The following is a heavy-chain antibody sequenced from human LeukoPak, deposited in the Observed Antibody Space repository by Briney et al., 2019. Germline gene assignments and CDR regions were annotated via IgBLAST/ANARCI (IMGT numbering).Heavy chain of an antibody. D-gene: IGHD2-2*01. CDR3: ARPHRGYCSSTSCYAGGFDY. CDR1: GGSFSGYY. CDR2: INHSGST. Sequence: SETLSLTCAVYGGSFSGYYWSWIRQPPGKGLEWIGEINHSGSTNYNPSLKSRVTISVDTSKNQFSLKLSSVTAADTAAYYCARPHRGYCSSTSCYAGGFDYWGQGTLVTVSS. J-gene: IGHJ4*02. V-gene: IGHV4-34*01.